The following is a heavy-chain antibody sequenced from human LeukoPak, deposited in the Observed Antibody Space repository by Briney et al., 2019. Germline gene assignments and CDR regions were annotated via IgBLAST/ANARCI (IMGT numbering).Heavy chain of an antibody. Sequence: GGSLRLSCAASGFTFSSYEMNWVRQAPGKGPEWGSYISSSSSTIYYADSVKGRFTISRDNATNSLYLQMHNLRAEDTAVYYCARENIDYDILTGPLYYYYGMDVWGKGTTVTVSS. CDR1: GFTFSSYE. D-gene: IGHD3-9*01. V-gene: IGHV3-48*03. J-gene: IGHJ6*04. CDR3: ARENIDYDILTGPLYYYYGMDV. CDR2: ISSSSSTI.